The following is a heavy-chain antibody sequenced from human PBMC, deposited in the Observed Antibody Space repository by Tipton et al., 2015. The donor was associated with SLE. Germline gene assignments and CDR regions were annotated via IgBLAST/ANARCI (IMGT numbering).Heavy chain of an antibody. Sequence: LRLSCTVSGYSISSGYYWGWIRQPPGKGLEWIGSISYSGSTSYNPSLKSRVTIALDTSKNQFSLRLSSVTAADTAAYYCVSYDRSGYQFDYWGQGTLVTVSS. V-gene: IGHV4-38-2*02. J-gene: IGHJ4*02. CDR2: ISYSGST. CDR3: VSYDRSGYQFDY. CDR1: GYSISSGYY. D-gene: IGHD3-22*01.